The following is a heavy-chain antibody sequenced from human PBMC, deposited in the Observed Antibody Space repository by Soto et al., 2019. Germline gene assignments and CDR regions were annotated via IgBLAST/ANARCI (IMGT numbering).Heavy chain of an antibody. CDR2: ISGSGGST. CDR3: ARGYDILSHFDY. D-gene: IGHD3-9*01. J-gene: IGHJ4*02. CDR1: GFTFSSYA. Sequence: EVQLLESGGGLVQPGGSLRLSCATSGFTFSSYAMSWVRQAPGKGLEWVSPISGSGGSTYYEDSVKGLFTISRDNSKNTLYLQMNSLRAEDTAVYYCARGYDILSHFDYWGQGTLVTVSS. V-gene: IGHV3-23*01.